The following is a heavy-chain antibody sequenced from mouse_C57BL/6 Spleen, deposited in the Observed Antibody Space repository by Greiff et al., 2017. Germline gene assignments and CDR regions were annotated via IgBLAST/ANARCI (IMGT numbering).Heavy chain of an antibody. Sequence: EVKLMESGPGLVKPSQSLPLTCPVTGYSITSGYYWNWIRQFPGNKLEWMGYISYDGSNNYNPSLKNRISITRDTSKNQFFLKLNSVTTEDTATYYCADGAMDYWGQGTSVTVSS. V-gene: IGHV3-6*01. CDR2: ISYDGSN. CDR1: GYSITSGYY. J-gene: IGHJ4*01. CDR3: ADGAMDY.